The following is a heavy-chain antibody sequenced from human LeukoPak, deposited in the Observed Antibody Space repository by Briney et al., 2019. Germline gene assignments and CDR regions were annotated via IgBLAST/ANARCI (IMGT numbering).Heavy chain of an antibody. Sequence: SVKVSCKASGGTFSSYAISWVRQAPGQGLEWMGGTIPIFGTANYAQKFQGRVTITADESTSTAYMELSSLRSEDTAVYYCAREPYCGGDCYPHFDYWGQGTLVTVSS. CDR3: AREPYCGGDCYPHFDY. CDR1: GGTFSSYA. CDR2: TIPIFGTA. V-gene: IGHV1-69*13. J-gene: IGHJ4*02. D-gene: IGHD2-21*01.